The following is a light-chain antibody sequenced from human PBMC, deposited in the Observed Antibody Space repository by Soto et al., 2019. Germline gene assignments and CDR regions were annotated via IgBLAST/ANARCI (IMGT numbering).Light chain of an antibody. Sequence: QPVLTQPPSASGTPGQRVTISCSGGSSNIGTYTVNWYQQLPGTAPKLLIYSNDQRPSGVPARFSGSKSGTSASLAISGLQSEDEADYYCAAWDDGLNGVVFGGGTKLTVL. J-gene: IGLJ2*01. V-gene: IGLV1-44*01. CDR3: AAWDDGLNGVV. CDR1: SSNIGTYT. CDR2: SND.